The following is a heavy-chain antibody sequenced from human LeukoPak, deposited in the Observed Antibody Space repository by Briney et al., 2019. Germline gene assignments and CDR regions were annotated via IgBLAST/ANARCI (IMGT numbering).Heavy chain of an antibody. Sequence: SETLSLTCTVSGGSISSSSYYWGWIRQPPGNGLEWIGSIYYSGSTYYNPSLKSRVTISVDTSKNQFSLKLSSVTAADTAVYYCGSCYPAFDIWGQGTMVTVSS. CDR3: GSCYPAFDI. J-gene: IGHJ3*02. CDR1: GGSISSSSYY. CDR2: IYYSGST. D-gene: IGHD2-15*01. V-gene: IGHV4-39*01.